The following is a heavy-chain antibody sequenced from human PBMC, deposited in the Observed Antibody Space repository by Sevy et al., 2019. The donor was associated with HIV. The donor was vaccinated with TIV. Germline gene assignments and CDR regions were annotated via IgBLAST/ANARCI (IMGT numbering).Heavy chain of an antibody. D-gene: IGHD2-2*01. CDR3: ARDGVSVVPAARDYYYYYYMDV. V-gene: IGHV1-2*02. Sequence: ASVKVSCKASGYTFTGYYMHWVRQAPGQGLEWMGWINPNSGGTNYAQKFQGRVTMTRDTSISTAYMELSRLRSDDTAVYYCARDGVSVVPAARDYYYYYYMDVWGKGTTVTVSS. J-gene: IGHJ6*03. CDR2: INPNSGGT. CDR1: GYTFTGYY.